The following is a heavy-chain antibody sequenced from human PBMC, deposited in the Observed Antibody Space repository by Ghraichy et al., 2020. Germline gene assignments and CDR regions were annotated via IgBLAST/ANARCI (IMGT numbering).Heavy chain of an antibody. D-gene: IGHD3-22*01. Sequence: GGSLRLSCAASGFTFSSYWMSWVRQAPGKGLEWVANIKQDGSEKYYVDSVKGRFTISRDNAKNSLYLQMNSLRAEDTAVYYCARDLGYYDSSGYFWFDPWGQGTLVTVSS. CDR3: ARDLGYYDSSGYFWFDP. CDR1: GFTFSSYW. J-gene: IGHJ5*02. CDR2: IKQDGSEK. V-gene: IGHV3-7*03.